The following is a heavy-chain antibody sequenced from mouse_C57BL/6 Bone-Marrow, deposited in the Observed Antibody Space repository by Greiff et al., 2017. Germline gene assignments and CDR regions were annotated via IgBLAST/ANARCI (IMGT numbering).Heavy chain of an antibody. CDR3: ARADDGYYPPWFAY. CDR1: GYTFTSYW. D-gene: IGHD2-3*01. Sequence: QVQLQQPGAELVKPGASVKLSCKASGYTFTSYWMHWVKQRPGQGLAWIGMIHPNSGSTNYNEKFKSKATLTVDKSSSTADMQLSSLTSEDSAVYYCARADDGYYPPWFAYWGQGTLVTVSA. CDR2: IHPNSGST. V-gene: IGHV1-64*01. J-gene: IGHJ3*01.